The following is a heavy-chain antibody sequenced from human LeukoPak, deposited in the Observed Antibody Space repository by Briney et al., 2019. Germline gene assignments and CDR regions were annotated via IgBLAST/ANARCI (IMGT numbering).Heavy chain of an antibody. D-gene: IGHD3-22*01. Sequence: PGGSLRLSCAASGFTFSSYSMNWVRQAPGKGLEWVSYISSSSTIYYADSVKGRFTISRDNAKNSLYLQMNSLRAEDTAVYYCARDLEYYDSSGYYHVGSYWGQGTLVTVSS. CDR3: ARDLEYYDSSGYYHVGSY. J-gene: IGHJ4*02. CDR2: ISSSSTI. V-gene: IGHV3-48*01. CDR1: GFTFSSYS.